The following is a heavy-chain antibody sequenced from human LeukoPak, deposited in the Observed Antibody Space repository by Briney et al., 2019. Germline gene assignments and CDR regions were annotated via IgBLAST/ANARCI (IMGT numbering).Heavy chain of an antibody. CDR1: GFTFSTYW. Sequence: GGSLRLSCAASGFTFSTYWMSWVRQAPGKGLEWVANIKQDGSEKYYVDSVKGRFTISGENAKNSLYLQMNSLRAEATAVYYCARAHPYYYGSGSYAVAYWGQGTLVTVSS. CDR2: IKQDGSEK. CDR3: ARAHPYYYGSGSYAVAY. J-gene: IGHJ4*02. D-gene: IGHD3-10*01. V-gene: IGHV3-7*01.